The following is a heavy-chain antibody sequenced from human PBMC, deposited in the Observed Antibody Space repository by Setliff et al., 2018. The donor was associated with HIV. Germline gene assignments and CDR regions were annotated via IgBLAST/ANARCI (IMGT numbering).Heavy chain of an antibody. D-gene: IGHD1-7*01. CDR2: INQDGSVK. CDR3: ARDIPAGTGTTLFDY. Sequence: PGGSLRLSCAASGFIFSDFWMTWVRRAPGKGLEWVANINQDGSVKYYMDSVKGRFSISRDNAKNSLYLQMNSLRAEDTAVYYCARDIPAGTGTTLFDYWGQGTLVTVSS. V-gene: IGHV3-7*03. J-gene: IGHJ4*02. CDR1: GFIFSDFW.